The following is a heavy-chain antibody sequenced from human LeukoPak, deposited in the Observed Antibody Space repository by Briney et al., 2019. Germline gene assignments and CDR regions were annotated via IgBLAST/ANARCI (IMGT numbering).Heavy chain of an antibody. D-gene: IGHD6-13*01. Sequence: GGSLRLSCAASGFTFSSYGMQWVRQAPGMGPEGVSVISHDGTVTHYADSVKGRFTISRDSSTNTLYLQMDSLRTEDTAVYYCAKEGSQYASSWFDYWGQGTLVTVSS. CDR1: GFTFSSYG. CDR3: AKEGSQYASSWFDY. J-gene: IGHJ4*02. CDR2: ISHDGTVT. V-gene: IGHV3-30*18.